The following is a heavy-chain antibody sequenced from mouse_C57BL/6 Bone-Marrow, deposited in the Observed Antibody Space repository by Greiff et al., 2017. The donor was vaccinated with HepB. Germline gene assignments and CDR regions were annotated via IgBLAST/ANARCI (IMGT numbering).Heavy chain of an antibody. CDR1: GFTFSSYA. Sequence: EVQGVESGEGLVKPGGSLKLSCAASGFTFSSYAMSWVRQTPEKRLEWVAYISSGGDYIYYADTVKGRFTISRDNARNTLYLQMSSLKSEDTAMYYCTGGYDYEFAYWGQGTLVTVSA. CDR2: ISSGGDYI. V-gene: IGHV5-9-1*02. J-gene: IGHJ3*01. CDR3: TGGYDYEFAY. D-gene: IGHD2-4*01.